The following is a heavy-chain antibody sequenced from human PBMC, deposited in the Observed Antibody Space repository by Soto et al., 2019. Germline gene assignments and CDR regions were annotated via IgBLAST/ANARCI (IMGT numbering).Heavy chain of an antibody. CDR1: GFTFSSYA. J-gene: IGHJ3*02. Sequence: QVQLVESGGGVVQPGRSLRLSCAASGFTFSSYAMHWVRQAPGKGLEWVAVISYDGSNKYYADSVKGRFTISRDNSKNTLYLQMNSLRAEDTAVYYCAGTSRHGDVFDIWGQVTMVTVSS. CDR3: AGTSRHGDVFDI. V-gene: IGHV3-30-3*01. CDR2: ISYDGSNK. D-gene: IGHD7-27*01.